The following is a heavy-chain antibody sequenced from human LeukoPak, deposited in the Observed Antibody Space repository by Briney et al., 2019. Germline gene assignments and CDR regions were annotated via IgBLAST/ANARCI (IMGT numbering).Heavy chain of an antibody. CDR2: ISCSSSYI. J-gene: IGHJ4*02. Sequence: GGSLRLSCAASGFTFSSYSMNWVRQAPGKGLEWVSSISCSSSYIYYADSVKGRFTISRDNSKNTLYLQMNSLRAEDTAVYYCAKDGNYDYVWGSYRYDYWGQGTLVTVSS. CDR3: AKDGNYDYVWGSYRYDY. V-gene: IGHV3-21*04. CDR1: GFTFSSYS. D-gene: IGHD3-16*02.